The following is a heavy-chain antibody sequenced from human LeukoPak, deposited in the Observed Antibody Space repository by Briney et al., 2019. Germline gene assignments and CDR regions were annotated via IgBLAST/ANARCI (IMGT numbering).Heavy chain of an antibody. CDR2: ISVDGSNT. V-gene: IGHV3-23*01. CDR1: GFTFSRYA. Sequence: GGSLRLSCAASGFTFSRYAMSWVRQAPGKGLEWVSAISVDGSNTYYADSVKGQSTISRDNSKNTLYLQMNSLSAEDTAVYYCAKSYDTSGRRAFDIWGQGTMVTVSS. D-gene: IGHD3-22*01. J-gene: IGHJ3*02. CDR3: AKSYDTSGRRAFDI.